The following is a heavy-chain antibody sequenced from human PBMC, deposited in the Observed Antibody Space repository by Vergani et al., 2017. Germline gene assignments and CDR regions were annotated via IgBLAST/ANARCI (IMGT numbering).Heavy chain of an antibody. J-gene: IGHJ4*02. CDR2: ISFDGTNE. Sequence: VQLVESGGGVVQPGTSLRLSCVVSGFALNRHAMYWVRQAPGKGLEWVVGISFDGTNEYYPDLVKGRFTISRDIAKNTLYLQVRSLRLEDTGVYHCVRDRGLCAGGRCYTEAWDYWGQGTPVTVSS. D-gene: IGHD2-2*02. CDR3: VRDRGLCAGGRCYTEAWDY. CDR1: GFALNRHA. V-gene: IGHV3-30-3*01.